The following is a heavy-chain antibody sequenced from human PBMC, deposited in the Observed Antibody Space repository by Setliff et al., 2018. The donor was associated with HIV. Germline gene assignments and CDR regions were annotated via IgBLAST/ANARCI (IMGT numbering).Heavy chain of an antibody. Sequence: PGGSLRLSCAASGFTFSDYAMTWVRQPPGKGLEWVSAISDSGGATENADSVKGRFTISRDNSKKMLYLQMNSLRAEDTAFYYCAKDTYTNGWHTTNFYHYGLEVWGQGTTVTVSS. CDR2: ISDSGGAT. CDR1: GFTFSDYA. J-gene: IGHJ6*02. V-gene: IGHV3-23*01. D-gene: IGHD6-19*01. CDR3: AKDTYTNGWHTTNFYHYGLEV.